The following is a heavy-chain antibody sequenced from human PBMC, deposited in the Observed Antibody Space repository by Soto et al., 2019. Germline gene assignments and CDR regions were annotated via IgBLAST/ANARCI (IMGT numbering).Heavy chain of an antibody. V-gene: IGHV1-8*02. Sequence: GASVKVSCKASGYTFTNNDVSWVRQATGQGLEWMGWMNPGSGDTGYAQKFQGRVTMTRDISIATAYMELNSLTSEDTAIYYCARMESFGSLNWFDPWVQGTLVTVS. CDR2: MNPGSGDT. J-gene: IGHJ5*02. D-gene: IGHD5-18*01. CDR3: ARMESFGSLNWFDP. CDR1: GYTFTNND.